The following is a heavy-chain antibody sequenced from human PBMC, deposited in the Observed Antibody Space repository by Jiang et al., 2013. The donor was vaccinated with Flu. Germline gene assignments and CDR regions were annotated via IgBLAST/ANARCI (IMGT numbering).Heavy chain of an antibody. D-gene: IGHD1-26*01. J-gene: IGHJ4*02. CDR3: ARDQVAWELLYPIDY. Sequence: EWVAVISYDGSNKYYAESVKGRFTISRDNSKNTLYVQMNSLRAEDTAVYYCARDQVAWELLYPIDYWGQGTLVTVSS. CDR2: ISYDGSNK. V-gene: IGHV3-30-3*01.